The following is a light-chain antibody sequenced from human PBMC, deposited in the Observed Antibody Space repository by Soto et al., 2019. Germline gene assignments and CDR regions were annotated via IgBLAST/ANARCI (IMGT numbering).Light chain of an antibody. CDR2: RNN. CDR1: SSNIGNNY. J-gene: IGLJ2*01. Sequence: QSVLTQPPSTSGTPGRRVTISCSGSSSNIGNNYVYWYQQIPGAAPKLLIYRNNQRPSGVPDRFSGSKSGTSASLAISGLRSEEEDDYYCATWDDSLSGVVFGGGTKLTVL. CDR3: ATWDDSLSGVV. V-gene: IGLV1-47*01.